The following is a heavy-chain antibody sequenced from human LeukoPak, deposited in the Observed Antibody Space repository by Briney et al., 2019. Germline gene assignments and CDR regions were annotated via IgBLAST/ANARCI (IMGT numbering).Heavy chain of an antibody. Sequence: SETLSLTCAVYGESFSGYYWSWSRHPPREGRECGGEIDHIVSTHSTPSLKSRVTRSVDTSKKQFSLKLSSVTAADTAVYYCARDLLWGYDYWGQGALVTVSS. V-gene: IGHV4-34*01. CDR2: IDHIVST. D-gene: IGHD3-10*01. CDR3: ARDLLWGYDY. J-gene: IGHJ4*02. CDR1: GESFSGYY.